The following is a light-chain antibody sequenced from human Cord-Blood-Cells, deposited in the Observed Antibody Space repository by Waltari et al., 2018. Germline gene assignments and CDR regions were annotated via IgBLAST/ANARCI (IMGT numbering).Light chain of an antibody. CDR3: QQYNSYSVT. CDR2: DAS. J-gene: IGKJ2*01. CDR1: QSISSW. V-gene: IGKV1-5*01. Sequence: DIQVTQSSSTLARSFGHRITITSLASQSISSWLAWYQQKPGKAPKLLIYDASSLESGVPSRFSGSGSGTEFTLTISSLQPDDFATYYCQQYNSYSVTFGQGTKLEIK.